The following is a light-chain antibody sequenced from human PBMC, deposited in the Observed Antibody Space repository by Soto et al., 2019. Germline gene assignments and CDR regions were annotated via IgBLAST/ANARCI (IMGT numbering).Light chain of an antibody. Sequence: EIVLTQSPGTLSLSPGERATLSCRASQSVSNNYLAWYQQKPGQAPRLLIYGASNRATGIPDRFSGSGSGTDLTDTISRLEPEDFAGYYCQQYGSSGTFGQGTKVEIK. CDR1: QSVSNNY. V-gene: IGKV3-20*01. CDR2: GAS. CDR3: QQYGSSGT. J-gene: IGKJ1*01.